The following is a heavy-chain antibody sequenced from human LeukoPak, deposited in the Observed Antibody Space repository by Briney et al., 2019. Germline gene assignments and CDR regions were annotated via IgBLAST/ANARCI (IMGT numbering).Heavy chain of an antibody. CDR2: INPSGGST. J-gene: IGHJ4*02. V-gene: IGHV1-46*01. CDR1: GYTFTNYY. Sequence: ASVKVSCEASGYTFTNYYIHWVRQAPGQGLEWMGIINPSGGSTSYAQKFQGRVTMTRDTSTSTVYMELSSLRSEDTAVYYCARGGKGNADGYNQALNYWGKGTLVTVSS. D-gene: IGHD5-24*01. CDR3: ARGGKGNADGYNQALNY.